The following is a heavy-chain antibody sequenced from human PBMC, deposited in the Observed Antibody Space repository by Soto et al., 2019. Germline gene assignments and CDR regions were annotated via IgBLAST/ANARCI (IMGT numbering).Heavy chain of an antibody. Sequence: QVQLVQSGAEVKKPGASVKVSCKVSGYTFTSYGISWVRQAPGQGLEWMGWISAYNGNTNYAQRLQGRVTLTTDTSTSTAYMELRSLRSDDTAVYFCARDPARNVNTAQKFYYWGQGTLVTVSS. CDR3: ARDPARNVNTAQKFYY. V-gene: IGHV1-18*01. J-gene: IGHJ4*02. CDR1: GYTFTSYG. D-gene: IGHD5-18*01. CDR2: ISAYNGNT.